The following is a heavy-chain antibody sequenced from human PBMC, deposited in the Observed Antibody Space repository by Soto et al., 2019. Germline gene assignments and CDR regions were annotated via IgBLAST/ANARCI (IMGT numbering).Heavy chain of an antibody. CDR3: AREGYCSSTSCYSAFDY. Sequence: ASVKVSCKASGYTFISYGISWVRQAPGQGLEWMGWISAYNGNTNYAQKLQGRVTMTTDTSTSTAYMELRSLRSDDTAVYYCAREGYCSSTSCYSAFDYWGLGILVTV. CDR1: GYTFISYG. J-gene: IGHJ4*02. V-gene: IGHV1-18*04. D-gene: IGHD2-2*01. CDR2: ISAYNGNT.